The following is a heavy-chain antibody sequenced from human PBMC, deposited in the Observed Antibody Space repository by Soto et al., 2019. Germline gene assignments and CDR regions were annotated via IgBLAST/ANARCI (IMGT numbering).Heavy chain of an antibody. CDR2: IIPIFGTA. Sequence: QVQLVQSGAEVKKPGSSVKVSCKASGGTFTSYAISWVRQAPGQGLEWVGGIIPIFGTADYAQKFQGRVTITADESTSTAYMELSSLRSEDTAVYYCATMEGGYQSYYDGMDVWGQGTTVTVCS. J-gene: IGHJ6*02. CDR3: ATMEGGYQSYYDGMDV. CDR1: GGTFTSYA. D-gene: IGHD3-16*02. V-gene: IGHV1-69*12.